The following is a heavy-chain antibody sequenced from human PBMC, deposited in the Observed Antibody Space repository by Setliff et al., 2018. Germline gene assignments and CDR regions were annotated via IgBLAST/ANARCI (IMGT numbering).Heavy chain of an antibody. CDR3: ARDTSSDWAAWFDP. J-gene: IGHJ5*02. V-gene: IGHV4-4*07. Sequence: SETLSLTCSVSGTSINSYYWTWIRQPPGKGLEWIGFIHSNGIKNYNPSLKSRVAMSVDTSKNQFSLKLTSVTAADTAIYYCARDTSSDWAAWFDPWSQGTLVTVSS. D-gene: IGHD3-22*01. CDR2: IHSNGIK. CDR1: GTSINSYY.